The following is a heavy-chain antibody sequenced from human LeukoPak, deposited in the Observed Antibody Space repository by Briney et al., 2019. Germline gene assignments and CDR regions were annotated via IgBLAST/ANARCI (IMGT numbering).Heavy chain of an antibody. J-gene: IGHJ4*02. Sequence: GGSLRLSCAASGFTFSSYGMHWVRQAPGKGLEWVAFIQYDGSNKYYADSVKGRFTISRDNSKNTLYLQMNSLRAEDTAVYYCARDRTDYPFDYWGQGTLVTVSS. CDR1: GFTFSSYG. CDR3: ARDRTDYPFDY. D-gene: IGHD4-11*01. CDR2: IQYDGSNK. V-gene: IGHV3-30*02.